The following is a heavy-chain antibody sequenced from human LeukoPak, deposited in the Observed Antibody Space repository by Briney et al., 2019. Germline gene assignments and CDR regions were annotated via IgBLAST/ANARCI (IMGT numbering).Heavy chain of an antibody. CDR2: IYYSWGT. Sequence: SETLSLACTVSGGSISSGGYYWSWIRERPGKGLEWIGFIYYSWGTYYNPSLKSRVTRSLDTSKNQFSLKLSSVTAADTAVYYCARTLKGGATMVRLSYFDYWGQGTLVTVSS. CDR1: GGSISSGGYY. D-gene: IGHD3-10*01. V-gene: IGHV4-31*03. J-gene: IGHJ4*02. CDR3: ARTLKGGATMVRLSYFDY.